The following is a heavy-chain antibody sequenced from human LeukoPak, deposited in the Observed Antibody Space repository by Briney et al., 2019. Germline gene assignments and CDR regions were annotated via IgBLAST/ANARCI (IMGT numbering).Heavy chain of an antibody. J-gene: IGHJ4*02. D-gene: IGHD6-6*01. CDR3: ARGGASSKFFDY. CDR1: GGSIRSDY. CDR2: VHSSGAT. Sequence: SETLSLTCSVSGGSIRSDYWSWIRQPPGKGLEWIAFVHSSGATNYNPSLKSRDTISVDTSKSQFSLKLTSVTAADTAVYYCARGGASSKFFDYWGQGALVTVSS. V-gene: IGHV4-59*01.